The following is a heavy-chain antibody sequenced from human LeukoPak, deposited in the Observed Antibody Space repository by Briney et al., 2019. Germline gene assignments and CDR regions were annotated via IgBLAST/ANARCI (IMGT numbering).Heavy chain of an antibody. J-gene: IGHJ4*02. D-gene: IGHD5-24*01. V-gene: IGHV4-31*11. CDR3: ARDFGEMATNPGAFDY. Sequence: SETLSLTCAVYGGSFSTYYWSWIRQHPGKGLEWIGYIYYSGSTYYNPSLKGRVTISVDTSKNQFSLKLSSVTAADTAVYYCARDFGEMATNPGAFDYWGQGTLVTVSS. CDR2: IYYSGST. CDR1: GGSFSTYY.